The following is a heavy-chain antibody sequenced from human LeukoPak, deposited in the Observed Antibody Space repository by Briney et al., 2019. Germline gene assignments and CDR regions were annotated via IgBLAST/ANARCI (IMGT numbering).Heavy chain of an antibody. V-gene: IGHV3-30*02. CDR3: AKDWGSSSLYLVD. D-gene: IGHD6-6*01. CDR1: GFTFSSNG. Sequence: GGSLRLSCAASGFTFSSNGMHWVRQAPGKGLEWVAFIRYDGNNEKYADSVKGRFTISRDNSKNTLSLQMNSLRAEDTAVYFCAKDWGSSSLYLVDWGQGTLVTVSS. CDR2: IRYDGNNE. J-gene: IGHJ4*02.